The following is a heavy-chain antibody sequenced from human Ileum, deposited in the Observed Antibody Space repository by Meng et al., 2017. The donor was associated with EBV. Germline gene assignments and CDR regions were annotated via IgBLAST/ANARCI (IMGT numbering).Heavy chain of an antibody. V-gene: IGHV4-34*02. D-gene: IGHD3-22*01. J-gene: IGHJ5*02. CDR3: AREARSSGYHPGIGP. CDR2: INHSGST. Sequence: GKLTQWGAGLLNPSVTLSLACAVYGGSFSGYYWSWIRQSPGKGLEWIGEINHSGSTNYNPSLKSRVTISVDTSKNQFSLKLTSVTAADTAVYYCAREARSSGYHPGIGPWGQGTLVTVSS. CDR1: GGSFSGYY.